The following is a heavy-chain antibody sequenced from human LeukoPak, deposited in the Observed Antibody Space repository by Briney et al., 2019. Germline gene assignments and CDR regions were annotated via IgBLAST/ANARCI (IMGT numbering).Heavy chain of an antibody. D-gene: IGHD3-10*01. Sequence: GGSLRLSCAASGFTFSSYSMNWVRQAPGKGLEWVSSISSSSSYIYYADSVKGRFAISRDNAKNSLYLQMNSLRAEDTAVYYWAKAGGSGSYWGFGYWGQGTLVTVSS. CDR3: AKAGGSGSYWGFGY. CDR2: ISSSSSYI. V-gene: IGHV3-21*01. CDR1: GFTFSSYS. J-gene: IGHJ4*02.